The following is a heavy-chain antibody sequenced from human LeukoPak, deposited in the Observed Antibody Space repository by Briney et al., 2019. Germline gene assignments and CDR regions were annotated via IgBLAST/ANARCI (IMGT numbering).Heavy chain of an antibody. J-gene: IGHJ4*02. CDR2: IIPIFGTA. D-gene: IGHD3-3*01. CDR1: GGTFSSYA. V-gene: IGHV1-69*05. CDR3: ARANRDDSKLDY. Sequence: SVKVSCKASGGTFSSYAISWVRQAPGQGLEWMGGIIPIFGTANYAQKFQGRVTITTDESTSTAYMELSSLRSEDTAVYYCARANRDDSKLDYWGQGTLVTVSS.